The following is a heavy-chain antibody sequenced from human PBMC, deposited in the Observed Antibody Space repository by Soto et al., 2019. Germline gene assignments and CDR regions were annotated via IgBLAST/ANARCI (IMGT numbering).Heavy chain of an antibody. J-gene: IGHJ5*02. CDR3: ARPAWDYAENWFDP. CDR2: IFSNDEK. Sequence: QVTLKESGPVLVKPTETLTLTCTVSGFSLSTARMGVSWIRQPPGKALEWLAHIFSNDEKSYSTSLKSRLTISKDTSKSQVFLTMTNMDPVDTATYYCARPAWDYAENWFDPWGQGTLVTVSS. D-gene: IGHD4-17*01. CDR1: GFSLSTARMG. V-gene: IGHV2-26*01.